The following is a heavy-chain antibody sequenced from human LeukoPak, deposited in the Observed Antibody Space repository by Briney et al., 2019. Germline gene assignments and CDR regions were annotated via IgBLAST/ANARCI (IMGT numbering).Heavy chain of an antibody. CDR3: ARDYYGSGNEVED. J-gene: IGHJ4*02. CDR1: GGTFSSYA. CDR2: IIPIFGTA. D-gene: IGHD3-10*01. V-gene: IGHV1-69*06. Sequence: SVKVSCKASGGTFSSYAISWVRQAPGQGLEWMGGIIPIFGTANYAQKFQGRVTITADKSTSTAYMELSSLRSDDTAVYYCARDYYGSGNEVEDWGQGTLVTVSS.